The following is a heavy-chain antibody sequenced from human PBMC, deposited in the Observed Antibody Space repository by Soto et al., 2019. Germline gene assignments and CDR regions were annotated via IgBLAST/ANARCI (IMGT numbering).Heavy chain of an antibody. CDR1: GGSISSYY. J-gene: IGHJ4*02. CDR2: IYYSGST. CDR3: ASYYYDSSGYSTLIY. Sequence: SETLSLTCTVSGGSISSYYWSWIRQPPGKGLEWIGYIYYSGSTNYNPSLKSRVTISVDTSKNQFSLKLSSVTAADTAVYYCASYYYDSSGYSTLIYWGQGTLVTVSS. D-gene: IGHD3-22*01. V-gene: IGHV4-59*01.